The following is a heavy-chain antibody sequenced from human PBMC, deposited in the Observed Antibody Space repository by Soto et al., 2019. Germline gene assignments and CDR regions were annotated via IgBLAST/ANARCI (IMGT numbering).Heavy chain of an antibody. D-gene: IGHD4-17*01. CDR3: ARTLYGDYADEAFAWYFDL. Sequence: QVQLQQWGAGLLKPSETLSLTCAVYGGSFSGYYWSWIRQPPGKGLEWIGEINHSGSTNYNPSLKRRVTISVDTSKNQFSLKLSSVTAADTAVYYCARTLYGDYADEAFAWYFDLWGRGTLVTVSS. CDR2: INHSGST. V-gene: IGHV4-34*01. CDR1: GGSFSGYY. J-gene: IGHJ2*01.